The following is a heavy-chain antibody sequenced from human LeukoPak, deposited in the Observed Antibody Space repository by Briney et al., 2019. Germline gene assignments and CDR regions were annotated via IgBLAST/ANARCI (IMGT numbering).Heavy chain of an antibody. CDR1: GFTFSSYA. CDR3: ARALLWFGELYAFDI. Sequence: GGSLRLSCAASGFTFSSYAMHWVRQAPGKGLEWVAVISYDGSNKYYADSVKGRFTISRDNSKNTLYLQMNSLRAEDTAVYYCARALLWFGELYAFDIWGQETMVTVSS. J-gene: IGHJ3*02. D-gene: IGHD3-10*01. V-gene: IGHV3-30-3*01. CDR2: ISYDGSNK.